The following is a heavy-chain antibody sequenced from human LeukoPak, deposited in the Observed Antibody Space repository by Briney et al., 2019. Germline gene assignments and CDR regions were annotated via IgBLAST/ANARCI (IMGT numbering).Heavy chain of an antibody. V-gene: IGHV3-7*01. D-gene: IGHD3-22*01. J-gene: IGHJ4*02. CDR2: LKNDGREK. Sequence: GGSLRLSCAASGFTLGGYWMSWVRHAPGKGLEWVATLKNDGREKFYVDSVKGRFTISRDNVKNSLSLQMDSLSAEDTAVYYCTTDDSTFWGQGTLVTVSS. CDR1: GFTLGGYW. CDR3: TTDDSTF.